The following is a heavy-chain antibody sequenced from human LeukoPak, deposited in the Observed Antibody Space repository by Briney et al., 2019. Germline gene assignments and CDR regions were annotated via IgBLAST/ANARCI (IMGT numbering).Heavy chain of an antibody. V-gene: IGHV4-4*07. Sequence: SETLSLTCTVSGGSISSYYWSWIRQPAGKGLEWIGRIYTSGSTNYNPSLKSRVTMSVDTSKNQFSLKLSSVTAADTAVYYCARGQYYYDSSAYYPFHYWGQGTLVTVSS. CDR2: IYTSGST. J-gene: IGHJ4*02. CDR1: GGSISSYY. CDR3: ARGQYYYDSSAYYPFHY. D-gene: IGHD3-22*01.